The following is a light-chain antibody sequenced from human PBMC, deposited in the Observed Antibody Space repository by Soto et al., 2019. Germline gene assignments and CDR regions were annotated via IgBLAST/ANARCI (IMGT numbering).Light chain of an antibody. J-gene: IGKJ1*01. CDR1: QSVSSN. V-gene: IGKV3-15*01. CDR2: GAS. CDR3: QQYNNWPRT. Sequence: EIGLTQSPATLSLSPVERATLSGRASQSVSSNLAWYQQKPGQAPRLLIYGASTRATGIPARFSGSGSGTEFTPTISSLQSEDFAVYYCQQYNNWPRTFGQGTKVDIK.